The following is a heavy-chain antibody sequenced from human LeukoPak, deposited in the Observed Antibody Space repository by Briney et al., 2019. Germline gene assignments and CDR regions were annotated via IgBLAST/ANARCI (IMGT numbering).Heavy chain of an antibody. CDR2: INPNSGGT. D-gene: IGHD2-8*01. CDR1: GYTFTGYS. J-gene: IGHJ3*02. V-gene: IGHV1-2*02. CDR3: ARDLQGYCTNGVCYNAGAFDI. Sequence: VASVKVSCKASGYTFTGYSMHWVRQAPGQGLEWMGWINPNSGGTNYAQKFQGRVTMTRDTSISTAYMELSRLRSDDTAVYYCARDLQGYCTNGVCYNAGAFDIWGQGTMVTVSS.